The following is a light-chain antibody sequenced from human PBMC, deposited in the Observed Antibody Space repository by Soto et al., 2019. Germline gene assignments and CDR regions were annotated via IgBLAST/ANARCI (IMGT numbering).Light chain of an antibody. CDR1: QSVGSY. CDR2: DAS. J-gene: IGKJ5*01. CDR3: QHRSIWPVS. Sequence: EIVLTQSPATLCLSPGERATLSCRASQSVGSYLAWYQQKPGLAPRLLIYDASNRATGIPARFSGSGSGTDFTLTISSLEPEDFAGYYCQHRSIWPVSFGQGTRLEIK. V-gene: IGKV3-11*01.